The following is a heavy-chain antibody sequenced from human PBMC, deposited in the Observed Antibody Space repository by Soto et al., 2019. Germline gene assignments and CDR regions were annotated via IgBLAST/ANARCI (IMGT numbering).Heavy chain of an antibody. D-gene: IGHD2-15*01. CDR2: INPSGGST. CDR1: GYTFTSYY. J-gene: IGHJ5*02. Sequence: ASVKVSCKASGYTFTSYYMHWVRQAPGQGLEWMGIINPSGGSTSYAQKFQGRVTMTRDTSTSRVYMELSSLRSEDTAVYYCASTRYCSGGSCAHWFDPWGQGNLVTVSS. V-gene: IGHV1-46*01. CDR3: ASTRYCSGGSCAHWFDP.